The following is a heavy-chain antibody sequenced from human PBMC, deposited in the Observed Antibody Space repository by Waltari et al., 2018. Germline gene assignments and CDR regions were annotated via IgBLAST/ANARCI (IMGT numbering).Heavy chain of an antibody. D-gene: IGHD2-15*01. CDR1: GFLVEVTY. J-gene: IGHJ4*02. Sequence: EVNLVESGGGLVQPGGSVRTSVAAYGFLVEVTYMTWVRQAPGKGLGWVSVIYSGITTYYADSAKDRFIISRDNSKNTLFLQMNSLRAEDTAVYYCARGHCTGGSCHSGDNFDLWGQGTLVTVSS. V-gene: IGHV3-53*03. CDR2: IYSGITT. CDR3: ARGHCTGGSCHSGDNFDL.